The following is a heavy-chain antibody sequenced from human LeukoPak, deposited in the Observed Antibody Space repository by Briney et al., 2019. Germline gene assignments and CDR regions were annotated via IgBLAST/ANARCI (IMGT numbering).Heavy chain of an antibody. CDR1: GFKFKDSW. CDR3: TTEPRD. V-gene: IGHV3-15*01. Sequence: PGGSLRLSCAVSGFKFKDSWMSWVRQAPGKGLEWVGRIRSKTAGETTDYAAAVTGRFTISRDDSRNTLYLQINSLKTEDTGVYYCTTEPRDWGQGTLVTVSS. CDR2: IRSKTAGETT. J-gene: IGHJ1*01.